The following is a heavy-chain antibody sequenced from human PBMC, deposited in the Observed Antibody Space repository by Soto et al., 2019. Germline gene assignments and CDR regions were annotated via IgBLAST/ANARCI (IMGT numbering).Heavy chain of an antibody. D-gene: IGHD6-19*01. CDR1: GFTVSSNY. CDR3: ARDRQSSGWLDAFDI. CDR2: IFTGGRT. V-gene: IGHV3-53*04. Sequence: EVQLVESGGGLVQPGGSLRLSCAASGFTVSSNYMSWVRQAPGKGLEWVSVIFTGGRTYYADSVKGRFTISRHSSMNTVYLQMDSLRAEDTAVYYCARDRQSSGWLDAFDIWGQGTMVTVSS. J-gene: IGHJ3*02.